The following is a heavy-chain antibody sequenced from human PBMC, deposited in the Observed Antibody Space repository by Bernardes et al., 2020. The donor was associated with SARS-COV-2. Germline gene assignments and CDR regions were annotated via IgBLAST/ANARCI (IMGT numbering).Heavy chain of an antibody. J-gene: IGHJ4*02. Sequence: SATLTLTCTVSGGSIRSGSYYWSWIRQPAGKGLEWIGRIYTSGSTNYNPSLKSRVTISVDTSKNQFSLKLSSVTAADTAVYYCARGIRITIFGVVTHFDYWGQGTLVTVSS. CDR1: GGSIRSGSYY. CDR3: ARGIRITIFGVVTHFDY. V-gene: IGHV4-61*02. D-gene: IGHD3-3*01. CDR2: IYTSGST.